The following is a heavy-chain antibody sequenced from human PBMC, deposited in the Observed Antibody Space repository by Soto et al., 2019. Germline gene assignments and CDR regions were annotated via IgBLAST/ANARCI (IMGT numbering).Heavy chain of an antibody. D-gene: IGHD3-16*01. J-gene: IGHJ4*01. V-gene: IGHV4-31*03. CDR3: ASSTYDYVGY. CDR1: GGSINYSGYH. Sequence: TLSLTCTVSGGSINYSGYHWSWIRQHPGKGLEWIGYIYYSGTTNYNPSLKGRVTISVDTSRNQFSLKLTSVTAADTAVYFCASSTYDYVGYWGQGTLVTVSS. CDR2: IYYSGTT.